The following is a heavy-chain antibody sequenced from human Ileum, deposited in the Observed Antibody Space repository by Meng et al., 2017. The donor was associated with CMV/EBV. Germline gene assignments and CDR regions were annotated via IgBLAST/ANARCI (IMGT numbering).Heavy chain of an antibody. CDR1: GASPNSTTW. J-gene: IGHJ5*02. D-gene: IGHD4-11*01. CDR3: TRGGPTTITTFYFDP. Sequence: SGASPNSTTWWTWVRQTPGKGLEWIGEIYHSGHTAYNPSLTSRVTITLTKAKNQFSLNLTSVTAADTAVYYCTRGGPTTITTFYFDPWGQGALVTVSS. V-gene: IGHV4-4*02. CDR2: IYHSGHT.